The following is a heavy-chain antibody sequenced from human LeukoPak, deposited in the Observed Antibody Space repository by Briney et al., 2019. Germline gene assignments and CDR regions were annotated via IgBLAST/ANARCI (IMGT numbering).Heavy chain of an antibody. CDR2: FDPEDGET. CDR3: ARGYSKDY. V-gene: IGHV1-24*01. CDR1: GYTLTELS. D-gene: IGHD6-13*01. J-gene: IGHJ4*02. Sequence: ASVKVSCKVSGYTLTELSMHWVRQAPGKGLEWMGGFDPEDGETIYAQKFQGRVTMTRDTSTSTVYMELSSLRSEDTAVYYCARGYSKDYWGQGTLVTVSS.